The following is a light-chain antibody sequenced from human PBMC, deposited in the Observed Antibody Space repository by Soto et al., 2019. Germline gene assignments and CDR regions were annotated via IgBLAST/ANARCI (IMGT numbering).Light chain of an antibody. J-gene: IGKJ1*01. V-gene: IGKV3-11*01. Sequence: EIVLTQSPATLSLSPGERATLACRASQSVSSYLAWYQQKPGQAPRLLIYDASNRATVIPARFSGSGSGTDFSLTISSLEPEEFAVYYCQQRSNWLWTFGQGTKVEIK. CDR3: QQRSNWLWT. CDR1: QSVSSY. CDR2: DAS.